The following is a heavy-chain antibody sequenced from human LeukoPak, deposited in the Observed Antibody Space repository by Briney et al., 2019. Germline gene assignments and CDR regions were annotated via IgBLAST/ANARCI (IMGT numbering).Heavy chain of an antibody. CDR1: GGSFSGYY. CDR2: INHSGST. CDR3: ARWGSSCSGASCYFDY. Sequence: SETLSLTCAVYGGSFSGYYWSWIRQPPGKGLEWIGEINHSGSTNYNPSLKSRVTISVDTSKNQFSLKLSSVTAADTAVYYCARWGSSCSGASCYFDYWGQGTLVTVSS. V-gene: IGHV4-34*01. D-gene: IGHD2-15*01. J-gene: IGHJ4*02.